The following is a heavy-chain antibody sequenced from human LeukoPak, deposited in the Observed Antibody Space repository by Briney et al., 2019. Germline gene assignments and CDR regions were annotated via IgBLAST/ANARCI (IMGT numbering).Heavy chain of an antibody. V-gene: IGHV1-18*01. J-gene: IGHJ4*02. Sequence: ASVKVSCKASGYTFTSHGLTWVRQAPGQGLEWMGWISPDNGKTSYKEEFQGRVTMTTDTSTSTAYMELRSLIPDDPAVYYCARDHFYSIDYWGQGTLVTVSS. D-gene: IGHD2-21*01. CDR2: ISPDNGKT. CDR1: GYTFTSHG. CDR3: ARDHFYSIDY.